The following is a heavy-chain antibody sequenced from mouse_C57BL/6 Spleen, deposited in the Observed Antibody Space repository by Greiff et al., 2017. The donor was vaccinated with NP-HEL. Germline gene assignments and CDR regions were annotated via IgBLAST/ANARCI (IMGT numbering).Heavy chain of an antibody. CDR1: GYTFTSYW. D-gene: IGHD4-1*01. V-gene: IGHV1-52*01. CDR3: ARWTGTFPYYFDY. Sequence: QVQLQQPGAELVRPGSSVKLSCKASGYTFTSYWMHWVKQRPIQGLEWIGNIDPSDSETHYNQKFKDKATLTVDKSSSTAYMQLSSLTSEDSAVYDCARWTGTFPYYFDYWGQGTTLTVSS. CDR2: IDPSDSET. J-gene: IGHJ2*01.